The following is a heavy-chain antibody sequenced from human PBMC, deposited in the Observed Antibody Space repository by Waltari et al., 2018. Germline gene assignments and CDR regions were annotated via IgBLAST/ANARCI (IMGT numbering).Heavy chain of an antibody. CDR3: ARGRNYTGHLPDY. V-gene: IGHV4-34*01. D-gene: IGHD1-7*01. Sequence: QVLLQQWGAGLLKPSETLSLTCAVYGGFFSGYYWTWIRQPPGKGLEWIGEINQSGSMNSNPHIKSRVTMSVDTSKNQFSLNLSSVTAADTAVYYCARGRNYTGHLPDYWGQGNMVTVSS. CDR2: INQSGSM. CDR1: GGFFSGYY. J-gene: IGHJ4*02.